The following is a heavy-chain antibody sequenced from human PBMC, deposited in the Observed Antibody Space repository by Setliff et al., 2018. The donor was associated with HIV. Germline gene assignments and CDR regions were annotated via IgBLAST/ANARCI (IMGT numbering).Heavy chain of an antibody. CDR3: ARTRGYCSATSCYALRGPDY. J-gene: IGHJ4*02. V-gene: IGHV4-34*01. Sequence: LSLTCAVYGGSFSGYYRSWIRQSPGKGLEWIGEINHTGSTNYIPSLKSRLTMSVDTSKNQFSLKLSSVTAADTAVYYCARTRGYCSATSCYALRGPDYWGQGTLVTVSS. D-gene: IGHD2-2*01. CDR2: INHTGST. CDR1: GGSFSGYY.